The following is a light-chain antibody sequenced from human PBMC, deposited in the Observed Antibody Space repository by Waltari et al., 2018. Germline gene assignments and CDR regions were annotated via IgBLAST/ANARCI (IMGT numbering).Light chain of an antibody. J-gene: IGLJ3*02. CDR2: DDN. V-gene: IGLV2-23*01. CDR3: CSYAGSYTWV. Sequence: QSALTQPASVSGSPGQSITISCTGTSSDGGKYILVSWYQQYPGKAPKVMIYDDNRRPSGVSDRFSGSKSGNTASLTISGVQAEDEADYYCCSYAGSYTWVFGGGTKLTVL. CDR1: SSDGGKYIL.